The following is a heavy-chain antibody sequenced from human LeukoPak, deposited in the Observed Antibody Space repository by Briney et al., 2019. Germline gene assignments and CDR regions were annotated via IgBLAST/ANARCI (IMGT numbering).Heavy chain of an antibody. Sequence: GGAPRLSCAGSGFTFSTYAMHWVRQAPGKGLEWVAVISTDGTKKYYADSVKGRFTISRDNSKDMLYLQMNSLRVDDTAVYYCARDPNSGYDMVWYLDLWGRGTLVTVSS. D-gene: IGHD5-12*01. CDR3: ARDPNSGYDMVWYLDL. V-gene: IGHV3-30-3*01. J-gene: IGHJ2*01. CDR1: GFTFSTYA. CDR2: ISTDGTKK.